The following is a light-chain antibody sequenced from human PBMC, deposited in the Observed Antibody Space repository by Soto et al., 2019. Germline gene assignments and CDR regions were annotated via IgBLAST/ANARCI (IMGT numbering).Light chain of an antibody. J-gene: IGLJ1*01. Sequence: QSVLTQPPSASGTPGQRVTISCSGSNSNIGSNTVTWYQQLPGTAPILLIYSNTQRSSGVPDRFSGSRSGTSGSLAISGLQSEDEADYYCATWDDRLNGYVFGSGTKVTVL. CDR3: ATWDDRLNGYV. CDR2: SNT. V-gene: IGLV1-44*01. CDR1: NSNIGSNT.